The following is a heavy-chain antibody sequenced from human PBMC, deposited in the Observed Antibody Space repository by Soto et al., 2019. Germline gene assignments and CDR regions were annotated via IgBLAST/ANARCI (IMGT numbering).Heavy chain of an antibody. CDR3: ARDESGVAVAAGIQH. CDR1: GFTFSSYG. D-gene: IGHD6-19*01. J-gene: IGHJ1*01. CDR2: IWYDGSNK. Sequence: QVQLVESGGGVVQPGRSLRLSCAASGFTFSSYGMHWVRQAPGKGLEWVAVIWYDGSNKYYADSVKGRFTISRDNSKNTLYLQMDSLRAEDTAVYYCARDESGVAVAAGIQHWGQGTLVTVSS. V-gene: IGHV3-33*01.